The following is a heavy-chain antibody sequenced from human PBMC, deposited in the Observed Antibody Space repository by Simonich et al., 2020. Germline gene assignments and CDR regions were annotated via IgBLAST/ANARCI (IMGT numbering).Heavy chain of an antibody. CDR1: GFTFSSYS. CDR2: IISSSSYI. Sequence: EVQLVESGGGLVKPGGSLRLSCAASGFTFSSYSMNWVRQAPGKGLEWVSSIISSSSYIYYADSVKGRFTISRDNAKNSLYLKMNSLRAEDTAVYYCARWIAVAGTGAYGMDVWGQGTTVTVSS. D-gene: IGHD6-19*01. J-gene: IGHJ6*02. CDR3: ARWIAVAGTGAYGMDV. V-gene: IGHV3-21*01.